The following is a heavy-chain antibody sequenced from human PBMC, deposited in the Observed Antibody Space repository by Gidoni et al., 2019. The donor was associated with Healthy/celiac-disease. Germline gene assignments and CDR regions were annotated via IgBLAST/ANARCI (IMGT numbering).Heavy chain of an antibody. D-gene: IGHD3-22*01. V-gene: IGHV4-31*03. J-gene: IGHJ6*02. CDR2: IYYRGST. CDR1: GGSISSGGYY. Sequence: QVQLQESGPGLVKPSQTLSLTCTVSGGSISSGGYYWSWIRQHPGKGLEWIGYIYYRGSTYYNPSLKSRVTISVDTSKNQFSLKLSSVTAADTAVYYCARGYYDSSGYTDYYYGMDVWGQGTTVTVSS. CDR3: ARGYYDSSGYTDYYYGMDV.